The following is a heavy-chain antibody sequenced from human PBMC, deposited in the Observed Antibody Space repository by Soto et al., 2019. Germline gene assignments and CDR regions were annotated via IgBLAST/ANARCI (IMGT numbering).Heavy chain of an antibody. D-gene: IGHD2-15*01. J-gene: IGHJ4*02. V-gene: IGHV4-34*01. Sequence: PSETLSLTCAVYGGSFSGYYWSWIRQPPGKGLEWIGEINHSGSTNYNPSLKSRVTISVDRSKNQFSLKVSSVTAADTAVYYCARAHCSGRSCYSFDYWCQGPLVTVSS. CDR1: GGSFSGYY. CDR3: ARAHCSGRSCYSFDY. CDR2: INHSGST.